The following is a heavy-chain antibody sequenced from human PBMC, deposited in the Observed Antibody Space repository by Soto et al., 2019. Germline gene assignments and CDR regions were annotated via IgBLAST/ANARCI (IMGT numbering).Heavy chain of an antibody. J-gene: IGHJ4*02. D-gene: IGHD6-19*01. V-gene: IGHV5-51*01. CDR2: IYPGDSDT. CDR1: GYSFISHW. CDR3: TRQPVDDSSACDY. Sequence: EVQLVQSGAEVKKPGESLKISCKASGYSFISHWIGWVRQMPGKGLEWMAMIYPGDSDTRYSPSFQGQVTISADESLSTAYLQWSSLKASDTAMYYCTRQPVDDSSACDYWGQGTPVTVSS.